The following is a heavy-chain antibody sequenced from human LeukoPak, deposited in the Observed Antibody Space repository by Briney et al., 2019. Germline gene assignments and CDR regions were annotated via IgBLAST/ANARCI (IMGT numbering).Heavy chain of an antibody. CDR1: GGSLSSGGYY. CDR3: AREPRITMVRGVIIGYFDY. CDR2: IYYSGST. J-gene: IGHJ4*02. V-gene: IGHV4-31*03. D-gene: IGHD3-10*01. Sequence: SETLSLTCTVSGGSLSSGGYYWSWIRQHTGKGLEWIGYIYYSGSTYYNPSLKSRVTISVDTSKNQFSLKLSSVTAADTAVYYCAREPRITMVRGVIIGYFDYWGQGTLVTVFS.